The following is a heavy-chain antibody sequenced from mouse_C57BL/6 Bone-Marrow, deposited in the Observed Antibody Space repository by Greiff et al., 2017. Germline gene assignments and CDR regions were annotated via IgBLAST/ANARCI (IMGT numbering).Heavy chain of an antibody. CDR1: GFSFNTYA. CDR2: IRSKSNNYAT. V-gene: IGHV10-1*01. CDR3: VRQGDYDYSYYFDY. Sequence: EVKLMESGGGLVQPKGSLKLSCAASGFSFNTYAMNWVRQAPGKGLEWVARIRSKSNNYATYYADSVKDRFTISRDDSESILYLQMNNLKTEDTAMYYCVRQGDYDYSYYFDYWGQGTTLTVSS. J-gene: IGHJ2*01. D-gene: IGHD2-4*01.